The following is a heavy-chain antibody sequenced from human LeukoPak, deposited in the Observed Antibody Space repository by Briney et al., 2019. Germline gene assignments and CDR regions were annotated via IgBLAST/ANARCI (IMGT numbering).Heavy chain of an antibody. D-gene: IGHD3-16*02. V-gene: IGHV1-8*02. CDR1: GYTFTGYY. J-gene: IGHJ4*02. CDR3: ARDDDYVRGSYQGLDY. CDR2: MNPNSGNT. Sequence: GASVKVSCKASGYTFTGYYMHWVRQATGQGLEWMGWMNPNSGNTGYAQKFQGRVTMTRNTSISTAYMELSSLRSEDTAVYYCARDDDYVRGSYQGLDYWGQGTLVTVSS.